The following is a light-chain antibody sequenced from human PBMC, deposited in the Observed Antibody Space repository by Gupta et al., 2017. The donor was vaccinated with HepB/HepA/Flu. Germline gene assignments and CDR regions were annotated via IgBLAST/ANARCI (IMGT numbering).Light chain of an antibody. J-gene: IGLJ2*01. Sequence: SSLTPPHSVSASRGQSVTISCTVTSSDVGGYNYVSWYQQHPGKAPKLMIYDVIKRPAGVHDRLAGSKSGNTASLTISGLQAEDEADYYCCSYAGSDSVVFGGGTKLTVL. CDR2: DVI. CDR1: SSDVGGYNY. V-gene: IGLV2-11*01. CDR3: CSYAGSDSVV.